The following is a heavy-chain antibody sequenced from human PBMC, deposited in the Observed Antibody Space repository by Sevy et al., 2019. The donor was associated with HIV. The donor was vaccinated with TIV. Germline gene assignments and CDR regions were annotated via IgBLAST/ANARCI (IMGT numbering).Heavy chain of an antibody. D-gene: IGHD6-13*01. J-gene: IGHJ4*02. CDR2: IRYDGSNK. CDR1: GFTFSSYG. V-gene: IGHV3-30*02. CDR3: ARVNSSSFDY. Sequence: GGSLRLSCAASGFTFSSYGMHWVRQAPGKGLEWVAFIRYDGSNKYYADSVKGRFTISRDNSKNTLYLQMNSLRAEDTAVYYCARVNSSSFDYWGQGTLVTVSS.